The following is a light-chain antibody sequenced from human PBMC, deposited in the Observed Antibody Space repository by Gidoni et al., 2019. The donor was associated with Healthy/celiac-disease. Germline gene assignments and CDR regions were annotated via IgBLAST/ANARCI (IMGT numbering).Light chain of an antibody. V-gene: IGLV2-14*01. Sequence: CTGTSSDVGGYNYVSWDQQHPGKAPKLMIYEVSNRPSGVSNRFSGSKSGNTASLTISGLQAEDEADYYCSSYTSSSTVVFGGGTKLTVL. J-gene: IGLJ2*01. CDR1: SSDVGGYNY. CDR3: SSYTSSSTVV. CDR2: EVS.